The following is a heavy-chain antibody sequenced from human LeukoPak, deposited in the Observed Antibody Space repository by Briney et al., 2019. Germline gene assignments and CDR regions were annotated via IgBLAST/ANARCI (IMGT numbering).Heavy chain of an antibody. Sequence: GGSLRLSCAASGFTFSSYAMSWVRQAPGKGLEWVSAISGSGGSTYYADSVKGRFTISKEDSENTLYLEMNNLRVEDTAVYYCARAGGSWSLDYWGQGTLVTVSS. CDR3: ARAGGSWSLDY. CDR1: GFTFSSYA. J-gene: IGHJ4*02. CDR2: ISGSGGST. V-gene: IGHV3-23*01. D-gene: IGHD2-15*01.